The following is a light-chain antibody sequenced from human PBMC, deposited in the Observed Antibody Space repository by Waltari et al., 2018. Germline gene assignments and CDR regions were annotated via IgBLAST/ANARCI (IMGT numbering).Light chain of an antibody. CDR2: HAS. CDR3: QKYESLPAT. J-gene: IGKJ1*01. Sequence: EIVLTQSPGTLSLSPGERATLSCRASQSVGRYLVWYQQKPGQAPRLLIYHASIRATGIPDRFSGSGSGTDFSLTISRLEPEDFAVYYCQKYESLPATFGQGTKVEI. V-gene: IGKV3-20*01. CDR1: QSVGRY.